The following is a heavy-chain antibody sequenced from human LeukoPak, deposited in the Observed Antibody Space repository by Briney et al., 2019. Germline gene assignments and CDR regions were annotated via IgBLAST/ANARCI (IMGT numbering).Heavy chain of an antibody. D-gene: IGHD3-16*01. CDR3: AKGGDYYYYYGMDV. CDR2: ISWNSGSI. CDR1: GFTFDDYT. V-gene: IGHV3-9*01. Sequence: PGGSLRLSCAASGFTFDDYTMHWVRQAPGKGLEWVSLISWNSGSIGYADSVKGRFTISRDNAKNSLYLQMNSLRAEDTALYYCAKGGDYYYYYGMDVWGQGTTVTVSS. J-gene: IGHJ6*02.